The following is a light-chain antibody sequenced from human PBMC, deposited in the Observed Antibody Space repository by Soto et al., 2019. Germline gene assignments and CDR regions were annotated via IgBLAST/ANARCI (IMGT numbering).Light chain of an antibody. J-gene: IGKJ4*01. Sequence: DIQMTQSPSSLSASVGDRVTITCRTSQDISNYLAWYQQKPGKVPKLLIYAASTLQSGVTSRFSGGGSGTDFSLTISSLQPEDVATYYCKKYNSAPHTFGGGTKVEIQ. CDR2: AAS. CDR1: QDISNY. V-gene: IGKV1-27*01. CDR3: KKYNSAPHT.